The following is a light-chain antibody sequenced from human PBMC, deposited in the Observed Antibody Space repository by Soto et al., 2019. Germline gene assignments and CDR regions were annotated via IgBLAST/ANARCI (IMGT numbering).Light chain of an antibody. CDR3: QQRSKWPLT. J-gene: IGKJ4*01. CDR2: GAS. V-gene: IGKV3D-20*02. CDR1: QSVSTSS. Sequence: EIVLTQSPGTLSLSPGARATLSCRASQSVSTSSLAWYQQKGGQAPRLLIHGASSRATGIPDRFSGSGSGTDFTLTISSLEPEDFAVYYCQQRSKWPLTFGGGTKVDIK.